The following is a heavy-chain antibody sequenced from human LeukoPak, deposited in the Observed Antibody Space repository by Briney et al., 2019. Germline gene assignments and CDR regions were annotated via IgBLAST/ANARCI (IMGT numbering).Heavy chain of an antibody. J-gene: IGHJ3*02. CDR1: GSSFTSYW. Sequence: GESLKISCKGSGSSFTSYWISWVRQMPGKGLEWMGRIDPSDSYTNYSPSFQGHVTISADKSISTAYLQWSSLKASDTAMYYCARHGPPGDSSGYYYDAFDIWGQGTMVTVSS. CDR3: ARHGPPGDSSGYYYDAFDI. V-gene: IGHV5-10-1*01. D-gene: IGHD3-22*01. CDR2: IDPSDSYT.